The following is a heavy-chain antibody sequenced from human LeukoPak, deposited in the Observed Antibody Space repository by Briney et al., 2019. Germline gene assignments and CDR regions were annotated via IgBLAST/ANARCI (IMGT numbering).Heavy chain of an antibody. D-gene: IGHD6-19*01. V-gene: IGHV4-39*07. CDR2: IYYSGSA. J-gene: IGHJ4*02. Sequence: SETLSLTCTVSGGSISSSSYYWGWIRQPPGKGLEWIGSIYYSGSAYYNPSLKSRVTISVDTSKNQFSLKLSSVTAADTAVYYCARGSTYSSGWYGGNYYFDYWGQGTLVTVSS. CDR3: ARGSTYSSGWYGGNYYFDY. CDR1: GGSISSSSYY.